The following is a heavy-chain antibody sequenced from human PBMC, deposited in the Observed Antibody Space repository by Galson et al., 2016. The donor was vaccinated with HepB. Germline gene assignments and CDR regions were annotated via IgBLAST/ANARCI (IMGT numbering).Heavy chain of an antibody. CDR3: TRLEGATRGCVD. CDR1: GYSFTTYW. CDR2: IFPGDSDA. Sequence: QSGAEVKKPGESLKISCQGSGYSFTTYWIGWVRQMPGKGLEWMGIIFPGDSDARYSPAFQGQVTISADKSINTSYVQLNSLKASDSGMYYCTRLEGATRGCVDWGQGTLVSVSS. J-gene: IGHJ4*02. V-gene: IGHV5-51*01. D-gene: IGHD1-26*01.